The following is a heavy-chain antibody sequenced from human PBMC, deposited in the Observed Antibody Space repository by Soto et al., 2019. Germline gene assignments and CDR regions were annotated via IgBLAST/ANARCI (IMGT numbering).Heavy chain of an antibody. V-gene: IGHV1-69*01. Sequence: QVQLVQSGAEVKKPGSSVKVSCKASGGTFSSYAISWVRQAPGQGLEWMGGIIPIFGTANYAQKFQGRVTITADESTSTAYVELSRLRSEDTAVYYCAREGDGYNKPGGWFDYWGQGTLVTVSS. CDR2: IIPIFGTA. CDR1: GGTFSSYA. D-gene: IGHD5-12*01. CDR3: AREGDGYNKPGGWFDY. J-gene: IGHJ4*02.